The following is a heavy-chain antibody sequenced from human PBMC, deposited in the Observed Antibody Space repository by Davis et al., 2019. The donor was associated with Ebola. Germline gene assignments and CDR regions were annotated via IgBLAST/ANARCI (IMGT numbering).Heavy chain of an antibody. D-gene: IGHD1-7*01. CDR2: MNPDGSER. Sequence: GESLKISCAVSGFTFSNYWMSWVRQAPGKGLEWVANMNPDGSERYYVDSVRGRFTISRDNAKNSLFLQVNSLRAEDTALYYCARAGNYASPHHFDYWGQGSLVTVSS. CDR3: ARAGNYASPHHFDY. J-gene: IGHJ4*02. CDR1: GFTFSNYW. V-gene: IGHV3-7*01.